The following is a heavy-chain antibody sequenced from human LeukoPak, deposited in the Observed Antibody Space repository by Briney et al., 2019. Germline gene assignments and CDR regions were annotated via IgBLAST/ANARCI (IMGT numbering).Heavy chain of an antibody. Sequence: SVKVPCKAPGGTFSSYAISWVRQAPGQGLEWMGGIIPIFGTANYAQKFQGRVTITADESTSTAYMELSSLRSEDTAVYYCARDYYGSGSYSDYYYYMDVWGKGTTVTISS. CDR1: GGTFSSYA. V-gene: IGHV1-69*13. CDR3: ARDYYGSGSYSDYYYYMDV. CDR2: IIPIFGTA. D-gene: IGHD3-10*01. J-gene: IGHJ6*03.